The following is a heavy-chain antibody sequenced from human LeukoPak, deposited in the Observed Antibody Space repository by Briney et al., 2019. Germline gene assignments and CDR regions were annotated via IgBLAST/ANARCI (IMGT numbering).Heavy chain of an antibody. Sequence: GGSLRLSCAASGLTFSSYSMNWVRQAPGKGLEWVSSISSSSSYIYYADSVKGRFTISRDNAKNSLYLQMNSLRAEDTAVYYCARDSGYCSGGSCAEFDPWGQGTLVTVSS. CDR3: ARDSGYCSGGSCAEFDP. V-gene: IGHV3-21*01. D-gene: IGHD2-15*01. J-gene: IGHJ5*02. CDR1: GLTFSSYS. CDR2: ISSSSSYI.